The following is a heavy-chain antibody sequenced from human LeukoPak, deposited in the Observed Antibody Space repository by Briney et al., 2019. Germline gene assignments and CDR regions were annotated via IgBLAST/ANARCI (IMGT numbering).Heavy chain of an antibody. J-gene: IGHJ4*02. Sequence: GGTLRLSRAASGFSFSSHGMSWVRQAPGKGLEWVSSIDSSGGYMFYADSVKGRFIISRDNAKDSLYLQMNSLRVEDTAVYYCLRGDRRDYWGQGTLVTVSS. V-gene: IGHV3-21*06. CDR2: IDSSGGYM. CDR3: LRGDRRDY. CDR1: GFSFSSHG.